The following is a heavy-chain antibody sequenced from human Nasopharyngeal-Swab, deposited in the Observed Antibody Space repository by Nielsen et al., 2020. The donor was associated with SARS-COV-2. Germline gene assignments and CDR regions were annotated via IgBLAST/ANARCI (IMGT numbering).Heavy chain of an antibody. J-gene: IGHJ4*02. V-gene: IGHV4-34*01. CDR3: ARAGVDISTGSSGGCFDY. CDR2: INHSGST. D-gene: IGHD3-9*01. CDR1: GFTFSSYA. Sequence: ESLKISCAASGFTFSSYAMSWVRQAPGKGLEWIGEINHSGSTNYTPSLKSRVTISVDTSKNQFSLKLRSVTAADTAVYYCARAGVDISTGSSGGCFDYWGQGTLVTVSS.